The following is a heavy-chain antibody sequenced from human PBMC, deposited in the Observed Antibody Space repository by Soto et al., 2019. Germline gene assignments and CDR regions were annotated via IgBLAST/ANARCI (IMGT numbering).Heavy chain of an antibody. J-gene: IGHJ5*02. CDR1: GYSISSSNW. D-gene: IGHD1-26*01. CDR2: IYYSGST. CDR3: ERTVGATNNWFDT. V-gene: IGHV4-28*01. Sequence: SETLSLTCAVSGYSISSSNWWGWIRQPPGKGLEWIGYIYYSGSTYYNPSLKSRVTMSVDTSKNQFSLKLSSVTAVDTAVYYCERTVGATNNWFDTWGQGTLVTVSS.